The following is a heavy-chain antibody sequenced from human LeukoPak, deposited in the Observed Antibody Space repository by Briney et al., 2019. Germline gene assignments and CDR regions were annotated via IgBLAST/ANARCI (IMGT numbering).Heavy chain of an antibody. CDR3: AGDLKHSSSWYDIWYFDL. J-gene: IGHJ2*01. V-gene: IGHV3-53*01. Sequence: PGGSLRLSCAASGFTVSSNYMSWVRQAPGKGLEWVSLIYSGGSTYYADSVKGRFTISRDNSKNTLYLQMNSLRAEDTAVYYCAGDLKHSSSWYDIWYFDLWGRGTLVTVSS. CDR1: GFTVSSNY. CDR2: IYSGGST. D-gene: IGHD6-13*01.